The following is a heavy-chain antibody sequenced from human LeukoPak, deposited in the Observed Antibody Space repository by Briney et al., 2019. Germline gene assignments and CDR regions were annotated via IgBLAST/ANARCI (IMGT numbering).Heavy chain of an antibody. CDR3: ARDFIAARSSWFDP. J-gene: IGHJ5*02. CDR2: INPNSGGT. D-gene: IGHD6-6*01. CDR1: GYTFTGYY. Sequence: ASVKVSCKASGYTFTGYYMHWVRQAPGQGLEWMGWINPNSGGTNYAQKFQGRVTMTRDTSISTAYMELSRLRSDDTAVYYCARDFIAARSSWFDPWGRGTLVTVSS. V-gene: IGHV1-2*02.